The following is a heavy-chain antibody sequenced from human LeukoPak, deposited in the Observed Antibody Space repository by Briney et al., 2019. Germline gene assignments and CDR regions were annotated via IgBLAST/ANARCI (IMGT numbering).Heavy chain of an antibody. V-gene: IGHV4-39*01. Sequence: SSETLSLTCTVSGGSISSSGYFWGWIRQPPGKGLEWIGSMSFSGSTYYNPSLKSRVTISVDKSKNQFSLNLSSVTAADTAVYYSARFSGSYFDYWGQGTLVTPSS. CDR3: ARFSGSYFDY. J-gene: IGHJ4*03. D-gene: IGHD1-26*01. CDR1: GGSISSSGYF. CDR2: MSFSGST.